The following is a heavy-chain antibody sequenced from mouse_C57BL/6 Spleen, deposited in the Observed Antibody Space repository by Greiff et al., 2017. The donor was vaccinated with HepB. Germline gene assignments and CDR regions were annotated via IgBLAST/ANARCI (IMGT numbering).Heavy chain of an antibody. CDR1: GFTFSDYG. CDR2: ISSGSSTI. CDR3: ARNRGNNYAMDY. D-gene: IGHD2-1*01. J-gene: IGHJ4*01. Sequence: DVHLVESGGGLVKPGGSLKLSCAASGFTFSDYGMHWVRQAPEKGLEWVAYISSGSSTIYYADTVKGRFTISRDNAKNTLFLQMTSLRSEDTAMYYCARNRGNNYAMDYWGQGTSVTVSS. V-gene: IGHV5-17*01.